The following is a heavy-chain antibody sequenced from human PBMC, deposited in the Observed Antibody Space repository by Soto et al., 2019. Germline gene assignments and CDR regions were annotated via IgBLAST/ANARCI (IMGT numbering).Heavy chain of an antibody. CDR3: AREGGAAITTSTIAYYGMDV. V-gene: IGHV1-2*04. J-gene: IGHJ6*02. CDR1: GYTFTGYY. Sequence: ASVKVSCKASGYTFTGYYMHWVRQAPGQGLEWKGWINPNSGGTNYAQKFQGWVTMTRDTSISTAYMELSRLRSDDTAVYYCAREGGAAITTSTIAYYGMDVWGQGTTVTVSS. D-gene: IGHD2-2*02. CDR2: INPNSGGT.